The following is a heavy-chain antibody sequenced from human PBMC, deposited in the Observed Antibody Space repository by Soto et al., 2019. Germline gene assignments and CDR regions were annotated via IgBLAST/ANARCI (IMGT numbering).Heavy chain of an antibody. CDR1: GYTFTSYY. CDR2: INPSGGST. D-gene: IGHD3-22*01. V-gene: IGHV1-46*01. Sequence: AASVKVSCKASGYTFTSYYMHWVRQAPGQGLEWMGIINPSGGSTSYAQKFQGRVTMTRDTPTSTVYMELSSLRSEDTAVYYCARVQTYYYDSSGYWSLDYWGQGTLVTVSS. J-gene: IGHJ4*02. CDR3: ARVQTYYYDSSGYWSLDY.